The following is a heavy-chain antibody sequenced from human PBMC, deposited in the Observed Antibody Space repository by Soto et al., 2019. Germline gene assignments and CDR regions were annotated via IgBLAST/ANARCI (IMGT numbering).Heavy chain of an antibody. D-gene: IGHD3-10*01. CDR3: AREYYYGSASSNGVDV. J-gene: IGHJ6*02. CDR1: GFTFSDYY. Sequence: GGSLGLSCAASGFTFSDYYMSWIRQAPGKGLEWVSYISSSGSTIYYADSVKGRFTISRDNAKNSLYLQMNSLRAEDTAVYYCAREYYYGSASSNGVDVWGQGTTVTVSS. V-gene: IGHV3-11*01. CDR2: ISSSGSTI.